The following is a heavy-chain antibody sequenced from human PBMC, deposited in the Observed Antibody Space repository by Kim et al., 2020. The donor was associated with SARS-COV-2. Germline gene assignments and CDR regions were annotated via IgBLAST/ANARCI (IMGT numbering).Heavy chain of an antibody. CDR3: AKDCRAAAVGMDV. CDR2: ISWNSGSI. D-gene: IGHD6-13*01. Sequence: GGSLRLSCAASGFTFDDYAMHWVRQAPGKGLEWVSGISWNSGSIGYADSVKGRFTISRDNAKNSLYLQMNSLRAEDTALYYCAKDCRAAAVGMDVWGQGTTVTVSS. J-gene: IGHJ6*02. V-gene: IGHV3-9*01. CDR1: GFTFDDYA.